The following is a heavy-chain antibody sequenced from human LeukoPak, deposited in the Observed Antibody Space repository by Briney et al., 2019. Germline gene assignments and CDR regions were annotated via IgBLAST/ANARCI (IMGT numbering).Heavy chain of an antibody. V-gene: IGHV4-34*01. D-gene: IGHD6-6*01. CDR3: NGIAARPRTSYYYYHMDV. CDR1: GGSFSGYY. J-gene: IGHJ6*03. CDR2: INHSGST. Sequence: SETLSLTCAVYGGSFSGYYWSWIRQPPGKGLEWIGEINHSGSTNYNPSLKSRVTISVDTSKNQFSLKLSSVTAADTAVYYCNGIAARPRTSYYYYHMDVWGKGTTVTVSS.